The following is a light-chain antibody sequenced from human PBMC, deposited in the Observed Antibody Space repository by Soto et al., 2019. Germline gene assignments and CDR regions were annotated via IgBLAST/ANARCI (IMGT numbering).Light chain of an antibody. Sequence: EIVLPQSPCTLSLSPGERSTVCCMSSQSVSNSYLAWYQQKPGQAPRLLIQGASSRATGIPDRFRGRGSGTDFTLTISRLEPEDFAVYHCQQYGSLPWTFGQGTKVDIK. V-gene: IGKV3-20*01. CDR1: QSVSNSY. CDR3: QQYGSLPWT. CDR2: GAS. J-gene: IGKJ1*01.